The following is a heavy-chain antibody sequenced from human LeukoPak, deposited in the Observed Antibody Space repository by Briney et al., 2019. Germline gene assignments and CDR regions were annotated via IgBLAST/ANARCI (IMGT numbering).Heavy chain of an antibody. Sequence: SETLSLTCTVSGGSISSGGYYWSWIRQHPGTGLEWIGYIYYSGSTYYNPSLKSRVTISVDTSKNQFSLKLSSVTAADTAVYYCARLWSEGNWENWFDPWGQGTLVTVSS. J-gene: IGHJ5*02. D-gene: IGHD3-3*01. V-gene: IGHV4-31*03. CDR2: IYYSGST. CDR3: ARLWSEGNWENWFDP. CDR1: GGSISSGGYY.